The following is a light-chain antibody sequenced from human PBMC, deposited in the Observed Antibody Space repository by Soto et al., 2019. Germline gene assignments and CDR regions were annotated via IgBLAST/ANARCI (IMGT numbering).Light chain of an antibody. CDR3: QQYGSSPRT. Sequence: EIVLTQSPGTLSLSPGERATRSCRASQSVTSSYLAWYHQKPGQAPRLLIYDASNRATGIPDRFSGSGSGTDFTLTISRLEPEDFAVYYCQQYGSSPRTFGQGTKVEIK. J-gene: IGKJ1*01. CDR1: QSVTSSY. CDR2: DAS. V-gene: IGKV3-20*01.